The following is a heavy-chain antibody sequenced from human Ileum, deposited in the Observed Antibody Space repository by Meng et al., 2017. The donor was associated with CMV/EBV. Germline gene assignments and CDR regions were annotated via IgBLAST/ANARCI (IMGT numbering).Heavy chain of an antibody. V-gene: IGHV3-30*02. CDR1: GFTFSGYG. Sequence: GESLKISCATSGFTFSGYGMQRVRQAPGKGLEWVTFIQKDGSSQHYADSVKGRFTVSRDNSKNTLFLQMNSLKPDDTAVYYCAKDLAPNYGTDVWGQGTTVTVSS. CDR2: IQKDGSSQ. J-gene: IGHJ6*02. CDR3: AKDLAPNYGTDV.